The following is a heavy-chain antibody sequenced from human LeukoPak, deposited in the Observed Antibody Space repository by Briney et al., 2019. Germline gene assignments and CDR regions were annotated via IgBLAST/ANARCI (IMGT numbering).Heavy chain of an antibody. CDR1: GFTFSSYA. CDR3: ASGITYYYDSSGYGDY. Sequence: GRSLRLSCAASGFTFSSYAMHWVRQAPGKGLEGVAVISYDGSNKYYADSVKGRFTISRDNSKNTLYLQMNSLRAEDTAVYYCASGITYYYDSSGYGDYWGQGTLVTVSS. D-gene: IGHD3-22*01. J-gene: IGHJ4*02. CDR2: ISYDGSNK. V-gene: IGHV3-30-3*01.